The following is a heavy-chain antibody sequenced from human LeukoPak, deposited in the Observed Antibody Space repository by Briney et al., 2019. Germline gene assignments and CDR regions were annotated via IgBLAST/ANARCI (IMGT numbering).Heavy chain of an antibody. J-gene: IGHJ4*02. CDR1: GGSISSSRYY. CDR2: IYYSGST. CDR3: ARVLLWFGEPDY. D-gene: IGHD3-10*01. V-gene: IGHV4-39*01. Sequence: SEALSLTCTVSGGSISSSRYYWGWIRQPPGKGLEWIGSIYYSGSTYYNPSLKSRVTISVDTSKNQFSLKLSSVTAADTAVYYCARVLLWFGEPDYWGQGTLVTVSS.